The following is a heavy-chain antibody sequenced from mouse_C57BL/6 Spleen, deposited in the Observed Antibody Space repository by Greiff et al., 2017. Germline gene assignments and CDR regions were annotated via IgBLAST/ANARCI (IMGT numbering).Heavy chain of an antibody. CDR3: ARDDSKGFAY. V-gene: IGHV1-4*01. CDR2: INPSSGYT. J-gene: IGHJ3*01. D-gene: IGHD2-5*01. CDR1: GYTFTSYT. Sequence: QVQLKQSGAELARPGASVKMSCKASGYTFTSYTMHWVKQRPGQGLEWIGYINPSSGYTKYNQKFKDKATLTADKSSSTAYMQLSSLTSEDSAVYYCARDDSKGFAYWGQGTLVTVSA.